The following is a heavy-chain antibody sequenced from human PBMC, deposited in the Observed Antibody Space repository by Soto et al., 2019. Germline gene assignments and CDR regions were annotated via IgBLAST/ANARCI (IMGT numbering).Heavy chain of an antibody. CDR1: GFSFSGYA. Sequence: EVQLLESGGGLVQPGGSLRLSCVASGFSFSGYAMSWVRQAPGKGLVWVSSITGTGVSIYYADSVRGRFTISRDNSKNTLYLKMGSRRAEDAARYYCAKASFPYSSSYDLAHGGGGALATVSS. J-gene: IGHJ4*02. V-gene: IGHV3-23*01. CDR3: AKASFPYSSSYDLAH. CDR2: ITGTGVSI. D-gene: IGHD6-6*01.